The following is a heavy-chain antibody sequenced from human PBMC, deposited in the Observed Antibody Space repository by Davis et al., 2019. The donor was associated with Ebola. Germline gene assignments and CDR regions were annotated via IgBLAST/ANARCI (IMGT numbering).Heavy chain of an antibody. CDR1: GFVFSSYG. J-gene: IGHJ6*04. V-gene: IGHV3-30*18. D-gene: IGHD2-15*01. Sequence: GGSLRLSCGASGFVFSSYGMHWVRQAPGKGLEWIAVLSYDGSSNDGGDKYYAESVRGRFTISRDISKNTLYLQMNSLRAEDTALYYCAKDLGYCDSGRCYWGRFSYHSAMDVWGKGTTVIVSS. CDR2: LSYDGSSNDGGDK. CDR3: AKDLGYCDSGRCYWGRFSYHSAMDV.